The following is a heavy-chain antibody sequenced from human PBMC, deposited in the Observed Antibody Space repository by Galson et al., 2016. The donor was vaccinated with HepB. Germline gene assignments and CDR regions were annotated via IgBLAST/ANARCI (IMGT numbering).Heavy chain of an antibody. D-gene: IGHD3-22*01. Sequence: SVKVSCKVSGGSFSSYGINWVRQAPGQGLEWMGGGIPVFGTSNYAQKFQGRLSYTADTSTSSAYMELRSLRSEDTAVYYCATIPLRSNYDTSPLDVWGKGTTVTVSS. CDR3: ATIPLRSNYDTSPLDV. J-gene: IGHJ6*04. V-gene: IGHV1-69*06. CDR1: GGSFSSYG. CDR2: GIPVFGTS.